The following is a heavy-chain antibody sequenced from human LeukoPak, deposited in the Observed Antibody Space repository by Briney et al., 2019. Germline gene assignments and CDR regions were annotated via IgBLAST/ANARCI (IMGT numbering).Heavy chain of an antibody. J-gene: IGHJ4*02. CDR2: INPNSGGT. D-gene: IGHD3-22*01. V-gene: IGHV1-2*02. CDR3: AARRYYYDSSGYQGMLDY. CDR1: GYTFTGYY. Sequence: GASVKVSCKASGYTFTGYYMHWVRQAPGQGLEWMGWINPNSGGTNYAQKFQGRVTMTRDTSISTAYMELSRLRSDDTAVYYCAARRYYYDSSGYQGMLDYWGQGTLVTVSS.